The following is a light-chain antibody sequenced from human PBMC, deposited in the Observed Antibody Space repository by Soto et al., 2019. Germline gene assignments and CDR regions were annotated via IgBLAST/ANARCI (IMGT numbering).Light chain of an antibody. CDR3: QNYNRAPWT. Sequence: DIQMTQSPSSLSASVGDRVTITCRASQDISNYLAWYQQKPGEVPKLLIYGASTLQSGVPSRFSGSRSGTYVTLTISSLQTEDVGTYYGQNYNRAPWTFGQGTKVETK. V-gene: IGKV1-27*01. CDR1: QDISNY. J-gene: IGKJ1*01. CDR2: GAS.